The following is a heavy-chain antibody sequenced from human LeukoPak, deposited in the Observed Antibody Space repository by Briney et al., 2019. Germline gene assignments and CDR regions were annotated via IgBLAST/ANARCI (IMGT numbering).Heavy chain of an antibody. J-gene: IGHJ4*02. CDR3: ASTYCSGGSCCLGY. CDR1: GFTFSSYS. V-gene: IGHV3-21*01. Sequence: GGSLRLSCAASGFTFSSYSMNWVRQAPGKGLEWVSSISSSSSYIYYADSVKGRFTISRDNAKNSLYLQMNSLRAEDTAVYYCASTYCSGGSCCLGYWGQGTLVTVSS. CDR2: ISSSSSYI. D-gene: IGHD2-15*01.